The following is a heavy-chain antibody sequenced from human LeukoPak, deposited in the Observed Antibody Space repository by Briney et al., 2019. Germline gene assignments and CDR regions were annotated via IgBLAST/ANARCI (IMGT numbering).Heavy chain of an antibody. CDR3: ARDRDVDDFDS. V-gene: IGHV4-39*07. D-gene: IGHD2-15*01. CDR2: MSYSGHT. J-gene: IGHJ4*01. CDR1: GDSIGRINYF. Sequence: NSSETLSLTCTISGDSIGRINYFWGWIRQAPGKGLEWIVSMSYSGHTYYNPSLKSRVTTPIDTSKNQLSLNLKSVTAADTAVYYCARDRDVDDFDSWGHGTLVTVSS.